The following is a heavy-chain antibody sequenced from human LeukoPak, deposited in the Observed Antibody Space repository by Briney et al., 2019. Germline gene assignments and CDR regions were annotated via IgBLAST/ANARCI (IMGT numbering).Heavy chain of an antibody. CDR1: GGSISTYY. J-gene: IGHJ1*01. CDR3: ARGGAARLHFQN. V-gene: IGHV4-59*01. Sequence: SETLSLTSIVSGGSISTYYWNWIRQPPGKGLEWIGYIYHSGSTNYNPSLQSRVTISVDTSKNQFSLNLNSVTAADTAVYYCARGGAARLHFQNWGQGTLVTVSS. CDR2: IYHSGST. D-gene: IGHD6-6*01.